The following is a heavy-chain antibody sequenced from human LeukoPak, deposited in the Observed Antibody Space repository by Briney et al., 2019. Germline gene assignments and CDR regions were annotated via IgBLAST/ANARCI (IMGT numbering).Heavy chain of an antibody. CDR1: GYTFTGYY. Sequence: GASVKVSCKASGYTFTGYYMHWVRQAPGQGLEWMGWINPNSGGTDYAQKFQGRVTMTRDTSISTAYMELSRLRSGDTAVYYCARGGSGSYFHYDYYMDVWGKGTTVTISS. J-gene: IGHJ6*03. V-gene: IGHV1-2*02. CDR2: INPNSGGT. D-gene: IGHD3-10*01. CDR3: ARGGSGSYFHYDYYMDV.